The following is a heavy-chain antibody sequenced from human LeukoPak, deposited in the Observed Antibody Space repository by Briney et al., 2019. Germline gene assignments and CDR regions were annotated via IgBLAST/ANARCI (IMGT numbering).Heavy chain of an antibody. CDR3: ARDYCGGDCYPFDY. V-gene: IGHV3-20*04. CDR1: GFTFDDYG. CDR2: INWNGGST. J-gene: IGHJ4*02. Sequence: PGGSLRLSCAVSGFTFDDYGVRGVRQAPGKGREWVSGINWNGGSTVYADSVKGRFTISRDNAKKSVYLKMNSLRGEDTALYYCARDYCGGDCYPFDYWGQGTLVTVSS. D-gene: IGHD2-21*02.